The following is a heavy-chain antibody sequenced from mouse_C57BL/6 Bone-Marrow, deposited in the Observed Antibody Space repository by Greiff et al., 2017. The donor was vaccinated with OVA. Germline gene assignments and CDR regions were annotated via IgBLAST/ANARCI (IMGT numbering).Heavy chain of an antibody. V-gene: IGHV8-8*01. CDR3: ARIAPIFYYDYTWFAY. CDR1: GFSLSTFGMG. J-gene: IGHJ3*01. Sequence: QVTLKVSGPGILQPSQTLSLTCSFSGFSLSTFGMGVGWIRQPSGKGLEWLAHIWWDDDKYYNPALKSRLTISKDTSKNQVFLKIANVDTADTATYYCARIAPIFYYDYTWFAYWGQGTLVTVSA. CDR2: IWWDDDK. D-gene: IGHD2-4*01.